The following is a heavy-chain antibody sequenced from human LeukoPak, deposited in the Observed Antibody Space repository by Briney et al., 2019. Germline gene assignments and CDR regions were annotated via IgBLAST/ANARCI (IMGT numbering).Heavy chain of an antibody. CDR1: GFTFSSYA. CDR3: ARDRTKSRSGSLDY. D-gene: IGHD1-26*01. J-gene: IGHJ4*02. Sequence: GGSLRLSCAASGFTFSSYAMSWVRQAPGKGLEWVSAISGSGGSTYYADSVKGRFTISRDNAKNSLYLQMNSLRAEDTAVYYCARDRTKSRSGSLDYWGQGTLVTVSS. CDR2: ISGSGGST. V-gene: IGHV3-23*01.